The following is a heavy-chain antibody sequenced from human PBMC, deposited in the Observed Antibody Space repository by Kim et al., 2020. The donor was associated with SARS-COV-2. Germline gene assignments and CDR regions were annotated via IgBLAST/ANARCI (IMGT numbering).Heavy chain of an antibody. Sequence: TYSPSVQGQVTISADKSISTAYLQWSSLKASDTAMYYCARGAVAGDYFDYWGQGTLVTVSS. CDR3: ARGAVAGDYFDY. V-gene: IGHV5-51*01. D-gene: IGHD6-19*01. J-gene: IGHJ4*02.